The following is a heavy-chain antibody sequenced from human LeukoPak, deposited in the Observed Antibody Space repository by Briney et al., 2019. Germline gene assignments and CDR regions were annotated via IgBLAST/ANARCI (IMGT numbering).Heavy chain of an antibody. J-gene: IGHJ4*02. V-gene: IGHV1-18*01. D-gene: IGHD5-12*01. CDR3: ARDHLDIVPTIYSY. CDR2: ISTYNGNT. Sequence: ASVKVSCKASGYTFTTYGITWVRQAPGQGLEWLGWISTYNGNTNYAQKFQGRVTLTTDTSASIAYLELRSLRSDDTALYYCARDHLDIVPTIYSYWGQGTLVTVSS. CDR1: GYTFTTYG.